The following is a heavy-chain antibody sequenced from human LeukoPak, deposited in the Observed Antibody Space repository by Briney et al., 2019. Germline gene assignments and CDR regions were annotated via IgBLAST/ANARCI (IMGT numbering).Heavy chain of an antibody. CDR1: GFTFSSYA. V-gene: IGHV3-30-3*01. J-gene: IGHJ4*02. CDR3: ARDVYCSGTVGCIDY. Sequence: GGSLRLSCAASGFTFSSYAMHWVRQAPGKGLEWVAVISYDGSNKYYADSVKGRFTISRDNSKNTLYLQMNSLRAEDTAVYYCARDVYCSGTVGCIDYWGQGTPVTVSS. D-gene: IGHD2-15*01. CDR2: ISYDGSNK.